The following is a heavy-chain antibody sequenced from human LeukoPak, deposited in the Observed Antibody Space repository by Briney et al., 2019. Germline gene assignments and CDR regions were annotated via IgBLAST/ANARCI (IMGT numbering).Heavy chain of an antibody. CDR1: GGSISSSSNY. Sequence: SETLSLTCTVSGGSISSSSNYWGWIRQPPGKGLEWIGSMYYSGAAYFNPSLKSRVTISVDTSKNQFSLKLISVTAADTAVYYCARYIGGSGTYYFDHWGQGTLVTVSS. J-gene: IGHJ4*02. V-gene: IGHV4-39*01. CDR2: MYYSGAA. D-gene: IGHD1-26*01. CDR3: ARYIGGSGTYYFDH.